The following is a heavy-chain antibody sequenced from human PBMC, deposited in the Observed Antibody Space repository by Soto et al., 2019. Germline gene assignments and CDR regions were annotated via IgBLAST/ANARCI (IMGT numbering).Heavy chain of an antibody. J-gene: IGHJ4*02. D-gene: IGHD3-16*02. Sequence: EVQLVESGGGLVQPGGSLRLSCAASGFTFSSYWMSWVRQAPGKGLEWVANIKQDGSEKYYVDSVKGRFTISRDNAKNSLYLQMNRLRAEDTAVYYCAREVYDYIWGSYPVPLRYFDYWGQGTLVTVSS. V-gene: IGHV3-7*01. CDR1: GFTFSSYW. CDR3: AREVYDYIWGSYPVPLRYFDY. CDR2: IKQDGSEK.